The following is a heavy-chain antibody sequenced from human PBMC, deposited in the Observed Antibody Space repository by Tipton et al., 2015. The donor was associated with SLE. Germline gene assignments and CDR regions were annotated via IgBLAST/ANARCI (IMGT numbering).Heavy chain of an antibody. Sequence: LRLSCTVSNGSISNYYWSWIRQAPGKALEWIGHISYSGTTNYSPSLKSRVTLSVDTSKNQFSLKLSSVTAADTAVYYCARDRTTETGFWYFDFWGRGTLVTVSS. CDR3: ARDRTTETGFWYFDF. V-gene: IGHV4-59*01. D-gene: IGHD4-17*01. CDR1: NGSISNYY. J-gene: IGHJ2*01. CDR2: ISYSGTT.